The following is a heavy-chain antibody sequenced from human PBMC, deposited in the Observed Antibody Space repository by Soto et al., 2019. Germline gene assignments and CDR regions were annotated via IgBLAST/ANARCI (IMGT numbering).Heavy chain of an antibody. CDR2: VSHDGRNT. J-gene: IGHJ4*02. V-gene: IGHV3-30*03. CDR1: GFTFSDYA. CDR3: AEWGRQWLVSSDFNY. Sequence: VQLVESGGGVVQPGRSLRLSCAASGFTFSDYAMHWVRQAPGKGLEWVAVVSHDGRNTHYADSVEGRFTISRDSSKNAVSVEMTRLRAEDTVVYYCAEWGRQWLVSSDFNYGGQGALVTVSS. D-gene: IGHD6-19*01.